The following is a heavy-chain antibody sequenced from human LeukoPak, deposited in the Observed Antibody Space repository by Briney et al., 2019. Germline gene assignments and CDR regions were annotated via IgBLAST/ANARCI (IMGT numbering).Heavy chain of an antibody. Sequence: GGSLRLSCAASGFTFDDYAMHWVRQAPGKGLEWVSLISWDGGSTYYADSVKGRFTISRDNSKNSLYLQMNSLRVEDTAVYYCARDQLGAVLYFDYWGQGALVTVSS. J-gene: IGHJ4*02. CDR3: ARDQLGAVLYFDY. V-gene: IGHV3-43D*03. D-gene: IGHD1-1*01. CDR2: ISWDGGST. CDR1: GFTFDDYA.